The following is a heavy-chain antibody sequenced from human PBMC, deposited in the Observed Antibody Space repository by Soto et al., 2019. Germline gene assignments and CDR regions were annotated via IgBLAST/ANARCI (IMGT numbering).Heavy chain of an antibody. V-gene: IGHV1-18*04. J-gene: IGHJ4*02. CDR1: GYTFTGYY. CDR2: INAYNGNT. CDR3: ARKQGYCSGGSCYLAFDY. D-gene: IGHD2-15*01. Sequence: GASVKVSCKASGYTFTGYYMHWVRQAPGQGLEWMGWINAYNGNTNYAQKLQGRVTMTTDTSTSTAYMELRSLRSDDTAVYYCARKQGYCSGGSCYLAFDYWGQGTLVTVSS.